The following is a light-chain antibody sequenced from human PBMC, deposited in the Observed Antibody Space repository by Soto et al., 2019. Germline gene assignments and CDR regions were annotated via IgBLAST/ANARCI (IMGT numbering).Light chain of an antibody. CDR3: QHYNSYPLT. CDR1: KSVSNL. V-gene: IGKV1-5*03. CDR2: KAS. Sequence: DIQMTQSPSTLSASVGDRVTITCRASKSVSNLLAWYQQKPGRAPTLLIYKASTLESGVPSRFSGSGSGTEFTLTISSLQPDDFATYYCQHYNSYPLTFGQGTRLEIK. J-gene: IGKJ5*01.